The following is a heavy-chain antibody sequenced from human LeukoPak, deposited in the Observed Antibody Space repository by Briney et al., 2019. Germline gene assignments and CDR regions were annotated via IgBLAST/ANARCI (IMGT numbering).Heavy chain of an antibody. Sequence: PIFGTANYAQKFQGRVTITADESTSTAYMELSSLRSEDTAVYYCARASRQLWLLRPFDYWGQGTLVTVSS. CDR3: ARASRQLWLLRPFDY. D-gene: IGHD5-18*01. CDR2: PIFGTA. J-gene: IGHJ4*02. V-gene: IGHV1-69*01.